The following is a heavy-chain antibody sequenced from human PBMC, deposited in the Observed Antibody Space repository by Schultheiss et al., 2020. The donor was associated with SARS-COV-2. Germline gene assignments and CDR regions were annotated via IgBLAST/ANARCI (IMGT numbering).Heavy chain of an antibody. J-gene: IGHJ2*01. CDR2: ISWNSGNI. Sequence: GGSLRLSCAASGFTFSNYGMHWVRQAPGKGLEWVSGISWNSGNIGYADSVKGRFTISRDNAKNTLYLQMNSLRAEDTAVYYCAKDKIAARPWYFDLWGRGTLVTVSS. V-gene: IGHV3-9*01. CDR3: AKDKIAARPWYFDL. CDR1: GFTFSNYG. D-gene: IGHD6-6*01.